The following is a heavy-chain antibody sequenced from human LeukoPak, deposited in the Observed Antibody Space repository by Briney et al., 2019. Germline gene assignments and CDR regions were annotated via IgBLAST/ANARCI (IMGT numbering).Heavy chain of an antibody. J-gene: IGHJ5*02. CDR2: IGTAGDT. CDR3: ARSHGDYFRGFDP. V-gene: IGHV3-13*04. Sequence: GGSLRLSCAASGFTFSSYDMHWVRQVTGKGLEWVSAIGTAGDTYYAGSVKGRFTISRENAKNSLYLQMNSLRAGDTAVYYCARSHGDYFRGFDPWGQGTLVTVSS. CDR1: GFTFSSYD. D-gene: IGHD4-17*01.